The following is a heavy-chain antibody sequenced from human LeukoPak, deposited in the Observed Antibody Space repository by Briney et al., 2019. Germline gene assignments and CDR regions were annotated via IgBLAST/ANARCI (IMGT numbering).Heavy chain of an antibody. V-gene: IGHV3-48*01. CDR3: AKSGARPSYYYMDV. CDR1: GFTFSSYS. CDR2: ISSSSSTI. D-gene: IGHD6-6*01. J-gene: IGHJ6*03. Sequence: GGSLRLSCAASGFTFSSYSMNWVRQAPGKGLEWVSYISSSSSTIYYADSVKGRFTTSRDNAKNSLYLQMNSLRAEDTAVYYCAKSGARPSYYYMDVWGKGTTVTVSS.